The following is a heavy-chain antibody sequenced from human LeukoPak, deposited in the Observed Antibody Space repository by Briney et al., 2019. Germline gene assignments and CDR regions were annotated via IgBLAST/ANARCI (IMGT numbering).Heavy chain of an antibody. Sequence: GGSLILSCAASGFTFSSYWMSWVRQAPGKGLEWVANIKQDGSEKYYVDSVKGRFTISRDNARNSVYLQMNSLRAEDRAVYYCARDPAARSGNYSYHGMDVWGLGTTVTVSS. J-gene: IGHJ6*02. CDR2: IKQDGSEK. CDR1: GFTFSSYW. V-gene: IGHV3-7*01. D-gene: IGHD1-26*01. CDR3: ARDPAARSGNYSYHGMDV.